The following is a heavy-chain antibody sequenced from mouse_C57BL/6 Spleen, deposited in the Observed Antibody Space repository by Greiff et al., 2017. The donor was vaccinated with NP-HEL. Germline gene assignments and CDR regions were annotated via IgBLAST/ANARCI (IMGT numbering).Heavy chain of an antibody. V-gene: IGHV1-7*01. CDR3: ARSGLYDGLDY. CDR2: INPSSGYT. Sequence: VQLVESGAELAKPGASVKLSCKASGYTFTSYWMHWVKQRPGQGLEWIGYINPSSGYTKYNQKFKDTATLTADKSSSTAYMQLSSLTYEDSAVYYCARSGLYDGLDYWGQGTTLTVSS. D-gene: IGHD2-3*01. CDR1: GYTFTSYW. J-gene: IGHJ2*01.